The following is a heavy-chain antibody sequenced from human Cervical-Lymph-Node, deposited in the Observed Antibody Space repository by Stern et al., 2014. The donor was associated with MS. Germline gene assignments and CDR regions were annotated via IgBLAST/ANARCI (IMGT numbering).Heavy chain of an antibody. CDR3: ARQRYFDY. V-gene: IGHV5-51*01. Sequence: EVQLVESGPEVKRPGESLKISCQASGYTFTSYWIGWVRQMPGKGLEWIAIIFPGGSDIRYSPSFQGPVTISADKSSSTAYLQWNNLKASDTAIYYCARQRYFDYRGQGTLVTVSS. CDR2: IFPGGSDI. CDR1: GYTFTSYW. J-gene: IGHJ4*02.